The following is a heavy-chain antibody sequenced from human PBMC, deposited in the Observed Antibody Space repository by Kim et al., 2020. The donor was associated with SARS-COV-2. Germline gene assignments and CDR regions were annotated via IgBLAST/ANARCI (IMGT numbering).Heavy chain of an antibody. J-gene: IGHJ5*02. Sequence: SVKVSCKASGFTFTSSAMQWVRQARGQRLEWIGWIVVGSGNTNYAQKFQERVTITRDMSTSTAYMELSSLRSEDTAVYYCAAEYCSSTSCYAFDPCGQGALVTVSS. V-gene: IGHV1-58*02. CDR3: AAEYCSSTSCYAFDP. D-gene: IGHD2-2*01. CDR2: IVVGSGNT. CDR1: GFTFTSSA.